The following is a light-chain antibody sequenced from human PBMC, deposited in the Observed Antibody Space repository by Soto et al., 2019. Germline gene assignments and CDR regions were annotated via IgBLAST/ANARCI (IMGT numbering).Light chain of an antibody. V-gene: IGKV3-11*01. CDR1: QSVNNY. Sequence: EIILTQSTATLSLSPGERATLSCRASQSVNNYLAWYQQKSGQAPRLLIYDASNRAAGVPARFSGSGSGTDFTLTISSLEPEDFAVYYCQQRSNRVTFGGGTKVEIK. J-gene: IGKJ4*01. CDR3: QQRSNRVT. CDR2: DAS.